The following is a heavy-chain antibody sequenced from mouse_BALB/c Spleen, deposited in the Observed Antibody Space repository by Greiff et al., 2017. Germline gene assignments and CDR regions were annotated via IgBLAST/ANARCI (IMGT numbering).Heavy chain of an antibody. D-gene: IGHD1-1*01. J-gene: IGHJ2*01. Sequence: VQLVESGGGLVQPGGSRKLSCAASGFTFSSFGMHWVRQAPEKGLEWVAYISSGSSTIYYADTVKGRFTISRDNPKNTLFLQMTSLRSEDTAMYYCARSPITTVVAPFDYWGQGTTLTVSS. V-gene: IGHV5-17*02. CDR1: GFTFSSFG. CDR2: ISSGSSTI. CDR3: ARSPITTVVAPFDY.